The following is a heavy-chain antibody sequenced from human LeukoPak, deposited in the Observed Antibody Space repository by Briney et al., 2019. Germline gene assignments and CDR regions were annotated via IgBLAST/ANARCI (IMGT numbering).Heavy chain of an antibody. CDR2: ISRTGVI. D-gene: IGHD7-27*01. V-gene: IGHV3-69-1*01. Sequence: GGSLRLSCAASGFTFSDYAMNWVRQTPGKGVEWVSYISRTGVIYYADSVRGRFSISRDNAMNSVYMQMNSLGAEDTALYYCARDHNWGFDYWGRGTLVTVSS. CDR3: ARDHNWGFDY. CDR1: GFTFSDYA. J-gene: IGHJ4*02.